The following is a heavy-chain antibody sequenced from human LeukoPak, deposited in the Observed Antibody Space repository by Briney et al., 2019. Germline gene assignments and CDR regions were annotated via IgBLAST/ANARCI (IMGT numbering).Heavy chain of an antibody. CDR3: AKDRAGYTYGYFDY. CDR1: GFTFRNYA. D-gene: IGHD5-18*01. Sequence: PGGSLRLSCAASGFTFRNYAMGWVRQAPGKGLEWVSTVSATGGSTYYADSVKGRFTISRDNSRSTLFLQMNSLRAEDTAVYYCAKDRAGYTYGYFDYWGQGTLVTVSS. CDR2: VSATGGST. V-gene: IGHV3-23*01. J-gene: IGHJ4*02.